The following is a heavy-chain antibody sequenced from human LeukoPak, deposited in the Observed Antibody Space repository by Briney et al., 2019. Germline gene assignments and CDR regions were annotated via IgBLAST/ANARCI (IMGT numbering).Heavy chain of an antibody. J-gene: IGHJ5*02. CDR2: ISSRGESM. D-gene: IGHD6-13*01. Sequence: GGSLRLSCAASGFTFSDYYMSWIRQAPGKGLEWISYISSRGESMQYADSVKGRFTMSRDNAKNSVHLQMTSLRAEDTAVYYCARADSSWYWGWFDPWGQGILVTVSS. CDR1: GFTFSDYY. CDR3: ARADSSWYWGWFDP. V-gene: IGHV3-11*01.